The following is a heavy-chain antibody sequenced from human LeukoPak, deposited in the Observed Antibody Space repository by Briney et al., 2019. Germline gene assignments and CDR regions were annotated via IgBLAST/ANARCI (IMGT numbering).Heavy chain of an antibody. Sequence: GGSLRLSCAASGFTFISYGMHWVRQAPGKGLEWVAFIRYDGSNKYYADSVEGRFTISRDNSKNTVCLHMNSLRAEDTAVYYCAKDKYDSSSYYLEYWGQGTLVTVSS. V-gene: IGHV3-30*02. D-gene: IGHD3-22*01. CDR3: AKDKYDSSSYYLEY. CDR1: GFTFISYG. J-gene: IGHJ4*02. CDR2: IRYDGSNK.